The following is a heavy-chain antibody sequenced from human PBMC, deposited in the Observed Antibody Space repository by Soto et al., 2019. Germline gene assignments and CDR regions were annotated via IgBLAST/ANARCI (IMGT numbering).Heavy chain of an antibody. V-gene: IGHV2-26*01. Sequence: QVTLKESGPVLVKPTETLTLTCTVSGFSLSNARMGVSWIRQPPGKALEWLAHIFSNDEKSYSTSLKSRLTISKDTSQSQVVITMTNMDPVATATYYCARILATPYYYYYYGMDVWGQGTTVTVSS. D-gene: IGHD3-3*02. CDR2: IFSNDEK. J-gene: IGHJ6*02. CDR3: ARILATPYYYYYYGMDV. CDR1: GFSLSNARMG.